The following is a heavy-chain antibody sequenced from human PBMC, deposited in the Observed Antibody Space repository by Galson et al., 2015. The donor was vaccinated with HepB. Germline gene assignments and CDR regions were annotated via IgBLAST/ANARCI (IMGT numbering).Heavy chain of an antibody. D-gene: IGHD4-17*01. CDR2: IVVGSGNT. V-gene: IGHV1-58*01. CDR1: GFTFTSSA. CDR3: ARAPTVISYWYFDL. Sequence: SVKVSCKASGFTFTSSAVQWVRQARGQRLEWIGWIVVGSGNTNYAQKFQERVTITRDMSTSTAYMELSSLRSEDTAVYYCARAPTVISYWYFDLWGRGTLVTVSS. J-gene: IGHJ2*01.